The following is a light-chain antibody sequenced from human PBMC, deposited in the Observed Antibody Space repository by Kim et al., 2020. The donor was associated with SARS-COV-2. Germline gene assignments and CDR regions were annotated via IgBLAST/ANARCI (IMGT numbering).Light chain of an antibody. CDR3: QQSYITPFT. V-gene: IGKV1-39*01. CDR2: AAS. J-gene: IGKJ3*01. Sequence: DIQMTQSPSSLSASVGDRVTITCRTSQSISSHLNWYHQKPGRAPKLLISAASTLQGGVPSRFSGSGSEPDFTLTISSLQPEDFATYFYQQSYITPFTFGPGTKVDIK. CDR1: QSISSH.